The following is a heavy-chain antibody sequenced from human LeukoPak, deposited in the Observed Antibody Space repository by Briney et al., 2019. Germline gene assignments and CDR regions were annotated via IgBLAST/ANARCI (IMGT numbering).Heavy chain of an antibody. J-gene: IGHJ4*02. CDR3: ARGLNDYVWGSYRYTARRYFDY. CDR2: INHSGST. Sequence: PSQTLSLTCTVSGGSISSSSYYWSWIRQPPGKGLEWIGEINHSGSTNYNPSLKSRVTISVDTSKNQFSLKLSSVTAADTAVYYCARGLNDYVWGSYRYTARRYFDYWGQGTLVTVSS. CDR1: GGSISSSSYY. V-gene: IGHV4-39*07. D-gene: IGHD3-16*02.